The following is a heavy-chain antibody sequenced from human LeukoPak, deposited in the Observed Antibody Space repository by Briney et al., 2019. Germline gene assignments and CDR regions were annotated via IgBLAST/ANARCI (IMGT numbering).Heavy chain of an antibody. J-gene: IGHJ5*02. CDR1: GGTFSSYA. V-gene: IGHV1-69*04. D-gene: IGHD2-2*01. CDR2: IIPIFGIA. Sequence: GSSVKVSCKASGGTFSSYAISWVRQAPGQGLEWTGRIIPIFGIANYAQKFQGRVTITADKSTSTAYMELSSLRSEDTAVYYCARSRRDKGVLGAVVPAAPFDPWGQGTLVTVSS. CDR3: ARSRRDKGVLGAVVPAAPFDP.